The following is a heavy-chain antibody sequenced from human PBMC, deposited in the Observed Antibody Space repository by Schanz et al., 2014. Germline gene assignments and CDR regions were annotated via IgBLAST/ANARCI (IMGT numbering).Heavy chain of an antibody. V-gene: IGHV3-21*04. D-gene: IGHD3-10*01. Sequence: VQLVESGGGLVKPGESLRLSCAASGFSLSSYNMNWVRQAPGKGLEWVSSISSSSSYIYYADSVKGRFTISRDNSKNTLYLQMNSLRAEDTAVYYCAKPVFPINYNWFFDLWGRGTLVIVSS. J-gene: IGHJ2*01. CDR3: AKPVFPINYNWFFDL. CDR2: ISSSSSYI. CDR1: GFSLSSYN.